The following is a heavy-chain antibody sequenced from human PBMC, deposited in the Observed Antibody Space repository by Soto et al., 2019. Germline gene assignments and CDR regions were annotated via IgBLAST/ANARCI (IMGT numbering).Heavy chain of an antibody. Sequence: GGTLRLSCAASGFTFSNYGMSWVRQAPGKGLEWVANIKQDGSEKYYVDSVKGRFTISRDNAKNSLYLQMNSLRAEDTAVYYCARDFKYWGQGTLVTVSS. J-gene: IGHJ4*02. CDR1: GFTFSNYG. V-gene: IGHV3-7*03. CDR3: ARDFKY. CDR2: IKQDGSEK.